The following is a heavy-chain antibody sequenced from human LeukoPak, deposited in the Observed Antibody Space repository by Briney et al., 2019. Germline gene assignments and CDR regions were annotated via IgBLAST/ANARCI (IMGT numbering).Heavy chain of an antibody. CDR2: ISASGGST. CDR3: ARDAQWLGVYFDY. Sequence: GGSLRLSCATSGFTFSIYAISWVRQAPGKGLEWVSTISASGGSTYYADSVKGRFTISRDNSKNTLYLQMNSLRAEDTAVYYCARDAQWLGVYFDYWGQGTLVTVSS. CDR1: GFTFSIYA. V-gene: IGHV3-23*01. D-gene: IGHD6-19*01. J-gene: IGHJ4*02.